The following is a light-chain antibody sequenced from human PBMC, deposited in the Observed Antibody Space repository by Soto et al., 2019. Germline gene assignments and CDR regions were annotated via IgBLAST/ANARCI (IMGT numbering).Light chain of an antibody. J-gene: IGLJ1*01. CDR2: TND. V-gene: IGLV1-44*01. CDR1: NSNIGSNT. CDR3: AAWDDSLYGYV. Sequence: QSVLTQPPSASGTPGQRVTISCSGSNSNIGSNTVNWYQQFPGTAPKLLIYTNDQRPSGVPDRFSGSKSGTSASLAISGLQSEDEADYYCAAWDDSLYGYVFGAGTKVTVL.